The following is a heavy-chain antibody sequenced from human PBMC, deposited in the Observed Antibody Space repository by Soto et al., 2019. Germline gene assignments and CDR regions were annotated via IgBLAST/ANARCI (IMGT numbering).Heavy chain of an antibody. CDR1: GFTFSSYG. Sequence: GGSLRLSCAASGFTFSSYGMHWVHQAPGKGLEWVAVISYDGSNKYYADSVKGRFTISRDNSKNTLYLQMNSLRAEDTAVYYCAKVKVPAAMLYYYYGMDVWGQGTTVTVSS. D-gene: IGHD2-2*01. J-gene: IGHJ6*02. CDR2: ISYDGSNK. V-gene: IGHV3-30*18. CDR3: AKVKVPAAMLYYYYGMDV.